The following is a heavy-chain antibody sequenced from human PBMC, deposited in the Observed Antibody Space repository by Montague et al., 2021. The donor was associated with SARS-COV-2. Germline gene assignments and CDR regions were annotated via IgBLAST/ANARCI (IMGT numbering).Heavy chain of an antibody. J-gene: IGHJ4*02. Sequence: CAISGDSVSSNIAAWNLIRQSPSRGLEWLGRTYYRSKWYNDYAVSVRSRITISPDTSKNQFSLQLNSVTPEDTAVYYSTQERGPRRTTWHYFGYWGQGTLVTVSS. CDR3: TQERGPRRTTWHYFGY. CDR1: GDSVSSNIAA. D-gene: IGHD1-14*01. V-gene: IGHV6-1*01. CDR2: TYYRSKWYN.